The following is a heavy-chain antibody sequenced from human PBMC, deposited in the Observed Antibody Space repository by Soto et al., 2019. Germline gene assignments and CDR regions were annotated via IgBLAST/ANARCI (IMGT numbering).Heavy chain of an antibody. J-gene: IGHJ6*03. Sequence: SETLSLTCAVYGGSFSGYYWSWIRQPPGKGLEWIGEINHSGSTNYNPSLRSRVTISVDTSKNQFSLKLSSVTAADTAVYYCARKISGGSLRQYYYYHLDVWGKGTTVTVSS. V-gene: IGHV4-34*01. CDR3: ARKISGGSLRQYYYYHLDV. D-gene: IGHD2-15*01. CDR1: GGSFSGYY. CDR2: INHSGST.